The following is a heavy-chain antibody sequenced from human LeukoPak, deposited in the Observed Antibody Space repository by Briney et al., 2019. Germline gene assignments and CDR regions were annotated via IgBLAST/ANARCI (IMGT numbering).Heavy chain of an antibody. CDR2: IYTSGRT. J-gene: IGHJ5*02. D-gene: IGHD3-10*01. CDR1: GGSISSYY. CDR3: ARVRSGSLGWFDP. Sequence: SETLSLTCTVSGGSISSYYWSWIRQPARKGLEWIGRIYTSGRTNYNPSLKSRVTVSVDTSKNQLSLKLTSVTAADTAVYYCARVRSGSLGWFDPWGQGTLVTVSS. V-gene: IGHV4-4*07.